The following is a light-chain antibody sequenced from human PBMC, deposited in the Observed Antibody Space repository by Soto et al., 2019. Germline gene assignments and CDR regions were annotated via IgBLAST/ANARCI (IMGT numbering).Light chain of an antibody. J-gene: IGLJ1*01. CDR1: SSNIGRNS. CDR2: GNN. Sequence: QSVLTQAPSVSGTPGQRVTITCFGSSSNIGRNSVNWYQHLPGTAPKLLTRGNNHPPSGVPDRFSGSKSGTSASLAISGLQPEDEADYCCAAWDDSLNEYVFGDGTKVTVL. V-gene: IGLV1-44*01. CDR3: AAWDDSLNEYV.